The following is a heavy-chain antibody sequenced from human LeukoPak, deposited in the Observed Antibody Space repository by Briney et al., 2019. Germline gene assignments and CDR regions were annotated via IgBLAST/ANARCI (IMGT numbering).Heavy chain of an antibody. CDR1: GGSISSSSYY. Sequence: SETLSLTCTVSGGSISSSSYYWSWIRQPPGKGLEWIGYIYYSGSTNYNPSLKSRVTISVDTSKNQFSLKLSSVTAADTAVYYCAKDGWFDPWGQGTLVTVSS. V-gene: IGHV4-61*01. J-gene: IGHJ5*02. CDR3: AKDGWFDP. CDR2: IYYSGST.